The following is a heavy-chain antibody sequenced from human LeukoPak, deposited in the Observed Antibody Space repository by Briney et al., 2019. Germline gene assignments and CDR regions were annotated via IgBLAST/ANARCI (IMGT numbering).Heavy chain of an antibody. Sequence: GGSLRLSCAVSGFTVSDIYMSWVRQAPGKGLEWVSLIYSGSTTYYADSVKGRFTISRHNSRNTFYLQMDSLRPEDTAVYYCARDQSRGWFDPWGQGTLVTVSS. CDR3: ARDQSRGWFDP. CDR1: GFTVSDIY. V-gene: IGHV3-53*04. J-gene: IGHJ5*02. CDR2: IYSGSTT. D-gene: IGHD3-16*01.